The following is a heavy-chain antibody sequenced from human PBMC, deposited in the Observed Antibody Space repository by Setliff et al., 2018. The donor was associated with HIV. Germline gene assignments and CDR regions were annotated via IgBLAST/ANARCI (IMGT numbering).Heavy chain of an antibody. Sequence: GSLRLSCAASGFTFSTYWMHWVRQAPGKGLVWVSRIYADGSSTSYADSVKGRFTISRDNAKKTLYLQMSSLRGEDMALYYCARGYSYGYRIDYWGQGTPVTVSS. J-gene: IGHJ4*02. CDR1: GFTFSTYW. D-gene: IGHD5-18*01. V-gene: IGHV3-74*01. CDR3: ARGYSYGYRIDY. CDR2: IYADGSST.